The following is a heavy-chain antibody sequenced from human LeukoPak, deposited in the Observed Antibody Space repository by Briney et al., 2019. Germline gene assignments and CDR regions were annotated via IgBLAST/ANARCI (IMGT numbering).Heavy chain of an antibody. CDR2: IYYSGST. J-gene: IGHJ3*02. Sequence: SETLSLTCTVPGGSISSSSYYWGWIRQPPGKGLEWIGSIYYSGSTYYNPSLKIRVTIPVDTSKNQFSLKLSSVTAADTAVYYCAKSDSSSSDAFDIWGQGTMVTVSS. D-gene: IGHD3-22*01. CDR1: GGSISSSSYY. V-gene: IGHV4-39*07. CDR3: AKSDSSSSDAFDI.